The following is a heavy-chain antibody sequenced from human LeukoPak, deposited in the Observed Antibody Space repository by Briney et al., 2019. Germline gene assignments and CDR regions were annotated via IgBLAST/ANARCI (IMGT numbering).Heavy chain of an antibody. CDR2: IYYSGST. Sequence: PSETLSLTCTVSGGSISSSSYYWGWIRQPPGKGLEWIGSIYYSGSTYYNPSLKSRVTISVDTSKNQFSLKLSSVTAADTAVYYCARHVAEWLAYFDYWGQGTLVTVSS. V-gene: IGHV4-39*01. D-gene: IGHD6-19*01. J-gene: IGHJ4*02. CDR1: GGSISSSSYY. CDR3: ARHVAEWLAYFDY.